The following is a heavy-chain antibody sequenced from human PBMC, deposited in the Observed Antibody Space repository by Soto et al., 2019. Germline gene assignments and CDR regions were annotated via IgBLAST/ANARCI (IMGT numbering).Heavy chain of an antibody. CDR3: ARALLRWRNDY. J-gene: IGHJ4*02. CDR1: GSSISSGGYY. CDR2: IYYSGST. V-gene: IGHV4-31*03. Sequence: TLSLSCSFSGSSISSGGYYLSWLRQHPGKGLEWIGYIYYSGSTYYNPSLKSRVTISVDTSKNQFSLKLSSVTAADTAVYYCARALLRWRNDYWGQGNLVTVSA. D-gene: IGHD4-17*01.